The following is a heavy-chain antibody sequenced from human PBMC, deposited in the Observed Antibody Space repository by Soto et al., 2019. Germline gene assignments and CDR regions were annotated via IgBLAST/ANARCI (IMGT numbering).Heavy chain of an antibody. CDR2: IYYSGST. V-gene: IGHV4-59*01. Sequence: PSETLSLTCTVSGGSISSYYWSWIRQPPGKGLEWIGYIYYSGSTNYNPSLKSRVTISVDTSKNQFSLKLSSVTAADTAVYYCARVIAAAVVDWFDPWGQGTLVTVSS. CDR3: ARVIAAAVVDWFDP. D-gene: IGHD6-13*01. CDR1: GGSISSYY. J-gene: IGHJ5*02.